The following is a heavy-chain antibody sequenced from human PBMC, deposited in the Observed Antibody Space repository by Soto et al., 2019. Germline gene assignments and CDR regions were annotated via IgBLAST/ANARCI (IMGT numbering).Heavy chain of an antibody. J-gene: IGHJ4*02. CDR3: AMPSDIHDYGDYGY. D-gene: IGHD4-17*01. CDR2: VHYSGGT. CDR1: GGSITSGNYY. V-gene: IGHV4-39*01. Sequence: SETLSLTCTISGGSITSGNYYWAWIRQPPGKGLEWIGSVHYSGGTYYNPSLKSRVTISVDTSRNQFSLRLNSVTAADTAVFYCAMPSDIHDYGDYGYWGQGTLVTVSS.